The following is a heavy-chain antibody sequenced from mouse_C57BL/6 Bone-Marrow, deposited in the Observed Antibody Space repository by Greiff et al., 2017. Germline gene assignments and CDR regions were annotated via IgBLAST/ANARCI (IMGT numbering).Heavy chain of an antibody. CDR3: ARVLWLRYCAMDY. V-gene: IGHV1-4*01. D-gene: IGHD2-2*01. J-gene: IGHJ4*01. CDR1: GYTFTSYT. CDR2: INPSSGYT. Sequence: VMLVESGAELARPGASVKMSCKASGYTFTSYTMHWVKQRPGQGLEWIGYINPSSGYTKYNQKFKDKATLTADKSSSTAYMQLSSLTSEDSAVYYCARVLWLRYCAMDYWGQGTSVTVSS.